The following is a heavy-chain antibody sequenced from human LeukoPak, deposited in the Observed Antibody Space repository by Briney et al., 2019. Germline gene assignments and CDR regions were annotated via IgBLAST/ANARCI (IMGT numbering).Heavy chain of an antibody. V-gene: IGHV4-59*01. D-gene: IGHD6-19*01. CDR2: IYYSGST. J-gene: IGHJ4*02. CDR1: GGSISSYY. Sequence: PSETLSLTCTVSGGSISSYYWSWLRQPPGQGLEWIGYIYYSGSTNYNPSLKSRVTISVDTSKNQFSLKLSSVTAADTAVYYCARMYSSGWYTYWGQGTLVTVSS. CDR3: ARMYSSGWYTY.